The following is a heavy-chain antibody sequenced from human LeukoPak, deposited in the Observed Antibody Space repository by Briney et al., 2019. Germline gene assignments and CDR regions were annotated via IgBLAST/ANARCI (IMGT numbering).Heavy chain of an antibody. Sequence: SETLPLTCTVSGGSISSRSYYWGWIRQPPGKGLEWIGGIYYSGSTHDNPSLKSRVTISVDTSKNQFSLKLKFVTAADTAVYYCARQGYSSSAGSQVFYGLDVWGQGTTVTVSS. D-gene: IGHD6-6*01. CDR2: IYYSGST. V-gene: IGHV4-39*01. CDR1: GGSISSRSYY. J-gene: IGHJ6*02. CDR3: ARQGYSSSAGSQVFYGLDV.